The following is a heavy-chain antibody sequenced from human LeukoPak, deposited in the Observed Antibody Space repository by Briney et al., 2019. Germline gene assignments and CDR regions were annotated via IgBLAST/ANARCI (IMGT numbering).Heavy chain of an antibody. CDR3: ARGGAARLHFQN. D-gene: IGHD6-6*01. Sequence: PSETLSLTCTVSGGSVSNYYWSWIRQSPGKGLEWIGYISHSGSVNYNPSLKSRVTMSVDTSKNQFSLNLNSVTAADTAVYYCARGGAARLHFQNWGQGTLVTVSS. CDR2: ISHSGSV. V-gene: IGHV4-59*02. J-gene: IGHJ1*01. CDR1: GGSVSNYY.